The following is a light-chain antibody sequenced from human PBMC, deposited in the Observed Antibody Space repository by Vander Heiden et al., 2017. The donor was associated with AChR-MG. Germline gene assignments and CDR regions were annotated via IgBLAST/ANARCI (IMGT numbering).Light chain of an antibody. V-gene: IGLV3-25*03. Sequence: SRELTQPPSVSVSPGQTAIITCSGDVLAKKYSYWYQQRPGQAPRMVVFKDNERPAGIPGLFSGSSSGTIVTLTITDGQAEDEADYYCQSGDSRTAVFGTGTKVTVL. CDR1: VLAKKY. CDR2: KDN. CDR3: QSGDSRTAV. J-gene: IGLJ1*01.